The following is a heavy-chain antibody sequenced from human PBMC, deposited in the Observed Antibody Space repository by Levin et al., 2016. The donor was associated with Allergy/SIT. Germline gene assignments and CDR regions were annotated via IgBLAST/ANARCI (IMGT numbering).Heavy chain of an antibody. J-gene: IGHJ6*02. V-gene: IGHV4-59*08. CDR3: ARHIVRTIGNRGYYYGMDV. Sequence: PGKGLEWIGYIYYSGSTDYNPSLKSRVTISVDTSKNQFSLKLTSVTAADTAVYYCARHIVRTIGNRGYYYGMDVWGQGTTVTVSS. CDR2: IYYSGST. D-gene: IGHD5-12*01.